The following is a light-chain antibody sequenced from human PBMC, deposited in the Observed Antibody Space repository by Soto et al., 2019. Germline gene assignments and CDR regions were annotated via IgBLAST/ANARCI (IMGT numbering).Light chain of an antibody. J-gene: IGLJ1*01. Sequence: QSVLTQPAALSGSPGQSITISCTGTSSDIGSYYYVSWFQQHPGNAPKRMTAEDNNRPSGVSNRFSGLEPGNTDYLTIYGPQAAEDADYFCFSFATTSTPVLGTGHKDTVL. CDR1: SSDIGSYYY. CDR2: EDN. V-gene: IGLV2-14*01. CDR3: FSFATTSTPV.